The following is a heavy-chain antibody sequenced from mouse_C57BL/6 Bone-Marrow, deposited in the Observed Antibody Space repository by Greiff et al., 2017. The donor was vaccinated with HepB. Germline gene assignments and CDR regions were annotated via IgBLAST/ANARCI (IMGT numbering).Heavy chain of an antibody. V-gene: IGHV5-15*01. Sequence: EVKLVESGGGLVQPGGSLKLSCAASGFTFSDYGMAWVRQAPRKGPEWVAFISNLAYSIYYADTVTGRFTISRENAKNTLYLEMSSLRSEDTAMYYCARHDADYYGSQFAYWGQGTLVTVSA. CDR1: GFTFSDYG. J-gene: IGHJ3*01. CDR3: ARHDADYYGSQFAY. D-gene: IGHD1-1*01. CDR2: ISNLAYSI.